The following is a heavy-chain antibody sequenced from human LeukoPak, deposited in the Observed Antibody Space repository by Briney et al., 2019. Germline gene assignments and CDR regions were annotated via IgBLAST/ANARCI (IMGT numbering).Heavy chain of an antibody. CDR1: GFTFSSYW. V-gene: IGHV3-7*03. Sequence: PGGSLRLSCAASGFTFSSYWMSWVRQAPGKGLEWEANIKQDGSEKYYVDSVKGRFTISRDNAKNSLYLHMNSLRAEDTAVYYCASESGRFDYWGQGTLVTVSS. CDR3: ASESGRFDY. CDR2: IKQDGSEK. J-gene: IGHJ4*02. D-gene: IGHD1-26*01.